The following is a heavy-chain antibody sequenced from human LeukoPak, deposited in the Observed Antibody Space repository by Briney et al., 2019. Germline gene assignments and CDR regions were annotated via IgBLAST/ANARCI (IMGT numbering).Heavy chain of an antibody. CDR1: GGSVGSAGYY. CDR3: ARTQSQSGSYRYYFGY. Sequence: SETLSLTCTVSGGSVGSAGYYWGWIRQPPGGGLEWIGYIYYIRNTNYNPSLKSRVIMSLDPSKNQFSLKLNSVTAADTAVYYCARTQSQSGSYRYYFGYWGQGTLVTVSS. V-gene: IGHV4-61*08. J-gene: IGHJ4*02. CDR2: IYYIRNT. D-gene: IGHD1-26*01.